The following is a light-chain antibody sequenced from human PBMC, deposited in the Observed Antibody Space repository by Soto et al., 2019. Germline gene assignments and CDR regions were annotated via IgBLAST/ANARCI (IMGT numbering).Light chain of an antibody. J-gene: IGKJ1*01. CDR3: QQYGSSPGT. CDR1: QSVSSSY. CDR2: GAS. Sequence: EIVLTQSPVTLSLSSGERATLSCRALQSVSSSYLAWYQQKPGQAPRLLIYGASSRATGIPDRFSGSGSGTDFILTISRLESEDFAMYYCQQYGSSPGTFGQGTKVEIK. V-gene: IGKV3-20*01.